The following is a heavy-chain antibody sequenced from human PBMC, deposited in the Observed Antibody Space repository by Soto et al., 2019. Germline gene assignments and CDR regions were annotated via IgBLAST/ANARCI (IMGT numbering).Heavy chain of an antibody. CDR1: GFTFSSYA. V-gene: IGHV3-30-3*01. D-gene: IGHD3-22*01. CDR2: ISYDGSNK. J-gene: IGHJ4*02. Sequence: QVQLVESGGGVVQPGRSLRLSCAASGFTFSSYAMHWVRQAPGKGLGWVAVISYDGSNKYYADSVKGRFTISRDNSKNTLYLQMNSLRAEDTAVYYCARDYYDSGYFDYWGQGTLVTVSS. CDR3: ARDYYDSGYFDY.